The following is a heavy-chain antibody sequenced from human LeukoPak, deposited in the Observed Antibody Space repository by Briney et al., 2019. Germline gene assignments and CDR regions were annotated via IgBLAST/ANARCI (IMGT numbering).Heavy chain of an antibody. Sequence: SETLSLTCTVSGGSISSYYWSWLRQPAGKGLEWIGRIYTSGSTNYNPSLKSRVTMSVDTSKNQFSLKLSSVTAADTAVYYCARENFYYYDSSGYWYFDYWGQGTLVTVSS. J-gene: IGHJ4*02. V-gene: IGHV4-4*07. CDR1: GGSISSYY. D-gene: IGHD3-22*01. CDR3: ARENFYYYDSSGYWYFDY. CDR2: IYTSGST.